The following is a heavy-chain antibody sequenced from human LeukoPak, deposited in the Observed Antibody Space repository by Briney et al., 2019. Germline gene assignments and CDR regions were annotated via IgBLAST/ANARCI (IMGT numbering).Heavy chain of an antibody. Sequence: ASVKVSCKASGYTFTGYYMHWVRQAPGQGLEWMGWINPNSGSTNYAQKFQGRVTMTRDTSISTAYMELSRLRSDDTAVYYCATGYSPLYYFDYWGQGTLVTVSS. V-gene: IGHV1-2*02. J-gene: IGHJ4*02. CDR1: GYTFTGYY. CDR2: INPNSGST. D-gene: IGHD6-13*01. CDR3: ATGYSPLYYFDY.